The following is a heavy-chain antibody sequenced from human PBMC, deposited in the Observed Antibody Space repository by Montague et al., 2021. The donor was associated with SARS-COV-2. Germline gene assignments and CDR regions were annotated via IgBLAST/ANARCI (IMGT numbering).Heavy chain of an antibody. J-gene: IGHJ6*02. Sequence: TLSLTCTVSGGSIGSGSYYWSWIRQPAGKGLEWIGRIYTSGSTNYNPSLKSRVTISVDTSKNQLSLRLSSVTAADTAVYYCARVGVGTMVRGVIPAYYYYGMDVWGQGTTVTVSS. D-gene: IGHD3-10*01. CDR2: IYTSGST. CDR3: ARVGVGTMVRGVIPAYYYYGMDV. V-gene: IGHV4-61*02. CDR1: GGSIGSGSYY.